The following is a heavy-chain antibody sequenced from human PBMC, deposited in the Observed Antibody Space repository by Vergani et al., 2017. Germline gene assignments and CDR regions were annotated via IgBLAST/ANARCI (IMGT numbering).Heavy chain of an antibody. J-gene: IGHJ5*02. V-gene: IGHV1-24*01. CDR2: FDPEDGET. Sequence: QVQLVQSGAEVKKPGASVKVSCKVSGYTLTELSMHWVRQAPGKGLEWMGGFDPEDGETIYAQKFQGRVTMTTDTSTSTAYMELRSLRSDDTAVYYCARDRGYSYGYSLRWFDPWGQGTLVTVSS. CDR1: GYTLTELS. CDR3: ARDRGYSYGYSLRWFDP. D-gene: IGHD5-18*01.